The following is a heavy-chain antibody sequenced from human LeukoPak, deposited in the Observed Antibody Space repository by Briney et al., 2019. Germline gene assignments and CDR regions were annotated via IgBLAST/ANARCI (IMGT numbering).Heavy chain of an antibody. CDR3: ARAWSSGWYNAFDI. Sequence: SETLSLTCTVSGGSISSYYWSWIRQPPGQGLEWIGYIYYSGSTNYNPSLKSRVTISVDTSKNQFSLKLSSVTAADTAVYYCARAWSSGWYNAFDIWGQGTMVTVSS. V-gene: IGHV4-59*12. D-gene: IGHD6-19*01. CDR2: IYYSGST. J-gene: IGHJ3*02. CDR1: GGSISSYY.